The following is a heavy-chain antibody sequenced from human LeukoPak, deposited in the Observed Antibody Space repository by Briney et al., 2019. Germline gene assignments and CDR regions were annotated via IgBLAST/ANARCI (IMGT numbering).Heavy chain of an antibody. CDR1: GFPFSSYS. CDR3: ARRVPSHDFDS. CDR2: ISTTGANM. V-gene: IGHV3-21*01. J-gene: IGHJ4*02. Sequence: TGGSLRLSCAASGFPFSSYSMNWVRQAPGKGLEWVSSISTTGANMYYADSVRGRFTISRDNAKSSLFLQMSSLRAEDTAVYYCARRVPSHDFDSWGQGTLVTVPS.